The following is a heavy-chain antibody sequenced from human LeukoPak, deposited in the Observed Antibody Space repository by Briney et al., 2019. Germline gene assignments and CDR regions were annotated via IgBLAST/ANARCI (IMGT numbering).Heavy chain of an antibody. CDR1: GGSFRGYY. J-gene: IGHJ4*02. CDR3: ASSGWYRGY. CDR2: INHSGST. Sequence: SETLSLTCAVYGGSFRGYYWSWIRQPPGKGLEWIGEINHSGSTSYNPSLKSRVTISVDTSKNQFSLKLSSVTAADTAVYYCASSGWYRGYWGQGTLATVSS. D-gene: IGHD6-19*01. V-gene: IGHV4-34*01.